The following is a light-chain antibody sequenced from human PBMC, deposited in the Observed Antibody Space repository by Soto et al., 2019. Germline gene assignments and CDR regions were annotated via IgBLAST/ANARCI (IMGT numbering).Light chain of an antibody. J-gene: IGKJ3*01. CDR3: QQYGRSPFT. CDR1: QSVSSSY. Sequence: EIVLTQSPGTLSLSPGERATLSCRASQSVSSSYLAWYQQKPGQAPRLLIYDASSRATGIPDRFSGSGSGTDFTLTISRLEPEDFAVYYCQQYGRSPFTFGPGTQVDFK. V-gene: IGKV3-20*01. CDR2: DAS.